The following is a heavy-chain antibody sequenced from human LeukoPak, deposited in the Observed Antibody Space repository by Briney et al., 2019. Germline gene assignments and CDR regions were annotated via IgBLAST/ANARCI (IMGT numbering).Heavy chain of an antibody. Sequence: GGSLRLSCAASGFSFSENWMSWVRQAPGKGPEWVANIRPDGNVAFHVDFVKGRFSISRDNAKNTLYLHMNGLRVEDTALYYCARDDHWGWDKWGRGTLVTVSS. CDR3: ARDDHWGWDK. CDR1: GFSFSENW. D-gene: IGHD7-27*01. J-gene: IGHJ4*02. CDR2: IRPDGNVA. V-gene: IGHV3-7*01.